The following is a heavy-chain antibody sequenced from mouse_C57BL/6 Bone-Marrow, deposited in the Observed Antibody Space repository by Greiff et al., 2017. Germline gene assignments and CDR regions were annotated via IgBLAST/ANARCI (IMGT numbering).Heavy chain of an antibody. CDR1: YFAFMASA. CDR3: TKGIYYGPFGF. D-gene: IGHD2-1*01. CDR2: FTMYSDAT. Sequence: LQQSGAELVRPGSSVKLSCKDSYFAFMASAMHWVKQRPGHGLEWIGSFTMYSDATEYSENFKGEATLTANTSSSTAYMELSSLTSEDSAVYCCTKGIYYGPFGFWGTGTTVTVSS. V-gene: IGHV1-49*01. J-gene: IGHJ1*03.